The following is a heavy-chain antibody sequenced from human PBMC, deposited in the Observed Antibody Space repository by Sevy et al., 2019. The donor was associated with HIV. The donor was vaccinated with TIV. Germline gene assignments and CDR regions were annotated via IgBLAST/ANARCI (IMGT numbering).Heavy chain of an antibody. V-gene: IGHV3-7*01. CDR2: INQDGSEK. J-gene: IGHJ4*01. D-gene: IGHD3-10*01. CDR1: GFTFSKYW. CDR3: AIEAGSLNFDY. Sequence: GGSLRLSCAASGFTFSKYWMSWVRQAPGKGLEWVANINQDGSEKYYADSVKGRFTISRDNSKNSLYLQMNSLRAEDTAVSYCAIEAGSLNFDYWGQGTLVTVSS.